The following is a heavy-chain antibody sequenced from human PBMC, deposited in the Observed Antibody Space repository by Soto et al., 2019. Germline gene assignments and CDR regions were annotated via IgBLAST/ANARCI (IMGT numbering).Heavy chain of an antibody. CDR3: ATSQKGYNWNYFDH. D-gene: IGHD1-20*01. V-gene: IGHV4-61*01. CDR2: IYYTGST. J-gene: IGHJ4*02. CDR1: GGSVSSESHY. Sequence: SETLSLTCTVSGGSVSSESHYWSWIRQTPGKGLEWIGYIYYTGSTNYNPSLKGRVTMSVDTSKNQFSLKVSGVSAADTAVYYCATSQKGYNWNYFDHWGQGALVTVSS.